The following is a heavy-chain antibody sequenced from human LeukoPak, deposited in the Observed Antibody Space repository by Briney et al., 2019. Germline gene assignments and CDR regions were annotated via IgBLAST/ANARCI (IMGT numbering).Heavy chain of an antibody. V-gene: IGHV4-34*01. CDR1: GGSFSGYY. CDR2: INHSGST. CDR3: ARGEGIAVAGTLFLFDY. D-gene: IGHD6-19*01. Sequence: SETLSLTCAVYGGSFSGYYWSWIRQPPGKGLEWIGEINHSGSTNYNPSLKSRVTISVDTSKNQFSLKLSSVTAADTAVYCCARGEGIAVAGTLFLFDYWGQGTLVTVSS. J-gene: IGHJ4*02.